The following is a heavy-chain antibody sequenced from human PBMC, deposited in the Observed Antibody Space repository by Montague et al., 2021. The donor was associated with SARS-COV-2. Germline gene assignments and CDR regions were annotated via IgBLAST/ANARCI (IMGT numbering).Heavy chain of an antibody. Sequence: PALVKPTQTLTLTCTFSVFSLSTSGMCVSWIRQPPGKALEWLARIDWDDDKYYSTSLKTRLTISKDTSKNQVVLTMTNMDPVDTATYYCARTHYDILPGYYYDMDVWGQGTTVTVSS. D-gene: IGHD3-9*01. J-gene: IGHJ6*02. CDR3: ARTHYDILPGYYYDMDV. CDR1: VFSLSTSGMC. V-gene: IGHV2-70*11. CDR2: IDWDDDK.